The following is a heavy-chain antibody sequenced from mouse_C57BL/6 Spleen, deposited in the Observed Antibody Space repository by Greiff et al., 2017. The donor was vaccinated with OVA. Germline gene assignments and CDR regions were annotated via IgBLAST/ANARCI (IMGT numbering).Heavy chain of an antibody. CDR2: IDPSDSYT. Sequence: QVQLQQSGAELVMPGASVKLSCKASGYTFTSYWMHWVKQRPGQGLEWIGEIDPSDSYTNYNQKFKGKSTLTVDKSSSTAYMQLSSLTSEDSAVYYCARWSLRGAMDYWGQGTSVTVSS. CDR1: GYTFTSYW. CDR3: ARWSLRGAMDY. V-gene: IGHV1-69*01. J-gene: IGHJ4*01. D-gene: IGHD2-3*01.